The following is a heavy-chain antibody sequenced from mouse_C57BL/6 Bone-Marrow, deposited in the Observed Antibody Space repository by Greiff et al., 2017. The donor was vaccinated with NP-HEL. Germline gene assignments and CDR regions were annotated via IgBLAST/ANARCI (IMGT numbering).Heavy chain of an antibody. J-gene: IGHJ1*03. Sequence: LVESGAELVRPGTSVKMSCKASGYTFTNYWIGWAKQRPGHGLEWIGDIYPGGGYTNYNEKFKGKATLTADKSSSTAYMQFSSLTSEDSAIYYCARSYDYVDYWYFDVWGTGTTVTVSS. V-gene: IGHV1-63*01. CDR1: GYTFTNYW. CDR3: ARSYDYVDYWYFDV. D-gene: IGHD2-4*01. CDR2: IYPGGGYT.